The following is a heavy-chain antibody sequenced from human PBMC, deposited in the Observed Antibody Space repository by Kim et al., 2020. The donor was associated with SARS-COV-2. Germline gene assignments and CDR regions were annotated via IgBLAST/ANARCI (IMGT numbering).Heavy chain of an antibody. Sequence: SETLSLTCTVSGGSISSYYWSWIRQPPGKGLEWIGYIYYSGSTNYNPSLKSRVTISVDTSKNQFSLKLSSVTAADTAVFYCARAPWRKDYFDYWGQGTLVTVSS. J-gene: IGHJ4*02. CDR3: ARAPWRKDYFDY. CDR2: IYYSGST. V-gene: IGHV4-59*01. CDR1: GGSISSYY.